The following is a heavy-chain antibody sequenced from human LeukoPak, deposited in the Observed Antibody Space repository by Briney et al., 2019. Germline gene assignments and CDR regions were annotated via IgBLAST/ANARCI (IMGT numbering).Heavy chain of an antibody. Sequence: GGSLRLSCAASGFTFSSYWMHWVRQAPGKGLVWVSRINTDGSSTSYADAVKGRFTISRDHAKNTVYMQMNSLRAEDTAVYYCARQSYSSSFDYYYYYYMDVWGKGTTVTVSS. CDR1: GFTFSSYW. D-gene: IGHD6-13*01. CDR2: INTDGSST. CDR3: ARQSYSSSFDYYYYYYMDV. V-gene: IGHV3-74*01. J-gene: IGHJ6*03.